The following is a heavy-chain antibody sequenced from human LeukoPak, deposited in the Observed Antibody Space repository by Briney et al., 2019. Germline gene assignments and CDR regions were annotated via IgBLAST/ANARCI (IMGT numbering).Heavy chain of an antibody. V-gene: IGHV4-61*02. CDR2: IYTSGST. CDR3: ARGGGSYYYDSSGLY. Sequence: SETLSLTCTVSGGSISSGSYYWSWIRQPAGKGLEWIGRIYTSGSTNYNPSLKSRVTISVDTSKNQFSLKLSSVTAADTAVYYWARGGGSYYYDSSGLYWGQGTLVTVSS. CDR1: GGSISSGSYY. J-gene: IGHJ4*02. D-gene: IGHD3-22*01.